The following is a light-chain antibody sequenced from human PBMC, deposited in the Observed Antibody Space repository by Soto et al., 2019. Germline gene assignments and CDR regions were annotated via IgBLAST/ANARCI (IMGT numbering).Light chain of an antibody. CDR2: GAS. CDR1: ENIDNY. Sequence: DIQLTQSPLSLSASLGDSVTVTCRASENIDNYLNWYQHKPGKVPKLLIYGASNLETGVPSRFSGSGSGTDFTFTISSLQPEDIATYYCQYCDYLPLFGPGTTVDFK. CDR3: QYCDYLPL. J-gene: IGKJ3*01. V-gene: IGKV1-33*01.